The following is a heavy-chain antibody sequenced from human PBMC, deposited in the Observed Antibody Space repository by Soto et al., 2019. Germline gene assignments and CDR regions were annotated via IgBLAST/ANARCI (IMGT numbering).Heavy chain of an antibody. CDR3: ARDYSNSYYYYMDV. CDR2: ISGSGGRT. J-gene: IGHJ6*03. V-gene: IGHV3-23*01. CDR1: GFTFSSYA. Sequence: GGSLRLSCAASGFTFSSYAMSWVRQAPGKGLEWVSAISGSGGRTYYADSVKGRFTISRDNSKNTLYLQMNSLRAEDTAVYYCARDYSNSYYYYMDVWGKGTTVTVSS. D-gene: IGHD4-4*01.